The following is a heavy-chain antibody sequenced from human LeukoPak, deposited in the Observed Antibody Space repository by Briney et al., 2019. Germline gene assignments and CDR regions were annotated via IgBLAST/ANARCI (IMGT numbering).Heavy chain of an antibody. CDR2: ISGSGG. V-gene: IGHV3-23*01. CDR1: GFTFSTYA. D-gene: IGHD5-12*01. J-gene: IGHJ3*02. Sequence: GGSLRLSCAASGFTFSTYAMSWVRQAPGKGLEWVSAISGSGGYYAGSVRGRFTISRDNSKNTLYLQMNSLRAEDTAVYYCAKHLGYGAFDIWGQGTMVTVSS. CDR3: AKHLGYGAFDI.